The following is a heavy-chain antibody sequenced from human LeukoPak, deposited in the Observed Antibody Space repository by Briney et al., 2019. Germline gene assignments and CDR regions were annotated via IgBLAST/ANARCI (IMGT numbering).Heavy chain of an antibody. CDR1: GFTFSSYA. J-gene: IGHJ4*02. V-gene: IGHV3-23*01. Sequence: PGGSLRLSCAASGFTFSSYAMSWVRQAPGKGLEWVSGISGSGGSTNYAASVKGRFTISRDSSKNTLYLQMNSLRAEDTALYYCAKDLIVGATKVPYFDYWGQGTLVTVSS. CDR2: ISGSGGST. D-gene: IGHD1-26*01. CDR3: AKDLIVGATKVPYFDY.